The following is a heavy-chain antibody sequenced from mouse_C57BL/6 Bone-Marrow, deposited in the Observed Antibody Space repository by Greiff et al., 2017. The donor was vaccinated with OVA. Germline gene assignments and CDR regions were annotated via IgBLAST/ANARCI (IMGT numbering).Heavy chain of an antibody. CDR1: GYSITSGYY. D-gene: IGHD2-5*01. CDR3: ARVRGEYSYSNFVPYAMDY. Sequence: EVKLMESGPGLVKPSQSLSLTCSVTGYSITSGYYWNWIRQFPGNKLEWMGYIRYDGSNNYNPSLKNRISITRDTSKNQFFLKLNSGTTEDTATYYCARVRGEYSYSNFVPYAMDYWGQGTSVTVSS. V-gene: IGHV3-6*01. CDR2: IRYDGSN. J-gene: IGHJ4*01.